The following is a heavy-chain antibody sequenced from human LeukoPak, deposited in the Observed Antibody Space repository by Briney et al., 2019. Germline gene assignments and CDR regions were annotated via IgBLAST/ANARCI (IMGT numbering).Heavy chain of an antibody. CDR2: IWYDGSNK. V-gene: IGHV3-33*01. Sequence: GGSLRHSCAASGFTFSSYGMHWVRQVPGKGLEWVAVIWYDGSNKYYADSVKGRFTISRDNSKNTLYLQMNSLRAEDTAVYYSARDKAGDHDYWGQGTLVTVSS. CDR3: ARDKAGDHDY. D-gene: IGHD7-27*01. CDR1: GFTFSSYG. J-gene: IGHJ4*02.